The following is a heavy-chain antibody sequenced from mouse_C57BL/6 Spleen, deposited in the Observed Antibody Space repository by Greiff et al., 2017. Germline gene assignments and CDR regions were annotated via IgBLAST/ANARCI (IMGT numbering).Heavy chain of an antibody. V-gene: IGHV1-55*01. CDR1: GYTFTSYW. J-gene: IGHJ1*03. D-gene: IGHD1-1*01. Sequence: QVQLQQPGAELVKPGASVKMSCKASGYTFTSYWITWVKQRPGQGLEWIGDIYPGSGSTNYNEKFKSKATLTVDTSSSTAYMQLSSLTSEDSAVYYCARERFYYGSSYWYMDVWGTGTTVTVSS. CDR3: ARERFYYGSSYWYMDV. CDR2: IYPGSGST.